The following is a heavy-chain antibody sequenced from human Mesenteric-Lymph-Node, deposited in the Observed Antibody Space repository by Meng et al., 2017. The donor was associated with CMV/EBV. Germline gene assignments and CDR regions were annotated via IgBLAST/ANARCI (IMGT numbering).Heavy chain of an antibody. V-gene: IGHV4-34*01. CDR2: INHSGSA. Sequence: SGGCFTGYYWSWIRQPPGKGLEWIGEINHSGSANYNPSLKSRVTISLDTSKNQFSLKLSSVTAADTAVYYCARGGLPYFDCLLPVDYWGQGTLVTVSS. J-gene: IGHJ4*02. CDR3: ARGGLPYFDCLLPVDY. D-gene: IGHD3-9*01. CDR1: GGCFTGYY.